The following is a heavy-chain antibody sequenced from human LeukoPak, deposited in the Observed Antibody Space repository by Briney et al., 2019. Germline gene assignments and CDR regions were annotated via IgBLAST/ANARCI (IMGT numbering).Heavy chain of an antibody. V-gene: IGHV4-34*01. CDR2: INHSGST. CDR1: GGSFSGYY. D-gene: IGHD6-19*01. J-gene: IGHJ4*02. CDR3: ARATYSSNGWYESY. Sequence: SETLSLTCAVYGGSFSGYYWSWIRQPPGRGLEWIGEINHSGSTNYNPSLKSRVTISVDTSKNQFSLKLSSVTAADTAVYYCARATYSSNGWYESYWGQGTLVTVSS.